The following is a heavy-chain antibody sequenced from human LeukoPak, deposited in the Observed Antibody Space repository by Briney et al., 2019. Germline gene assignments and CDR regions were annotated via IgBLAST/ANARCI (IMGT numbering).Heavy chain of an antibody. CDR1: GFTFSDYD. Sequence: GGSLRLSRAASGFTFSDYDMNWVRQAPGKGLEWVSVISGSGGSTYYADSVKGRFTISRDNSKYTLYLQMISLRAEDTALYYCARRGRQQLTFDYWGQGTLVTVSS. CDR3: ARRGRQQLTFDY. D-gene: IGHD6-13*01. V-gene: IGHV3-23*01. CDR2: ISGSGGST. J-gene: IGHJ4*02.